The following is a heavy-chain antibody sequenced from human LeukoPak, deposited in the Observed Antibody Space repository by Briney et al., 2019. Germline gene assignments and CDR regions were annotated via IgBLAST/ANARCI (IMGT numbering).Heavy chain of an antibody. CDR1: GFTFSSYA. CDR3: ATSWGPDTSAFRWGRDGMDV. J-gene: IGHJ6*02. V-gene: IGHV3-23*01. Sequence: TGGSLRLSCAASGFTFSSYAMSWVRQAPGKGLEWVSAISGSGGSTYYAASAKGRFTIYRDNSKNTQYLQMNSLRAEDTAVYYCATSWGPDTSAFRWGRDGMDVWGQGTTVIVS. D-gene: IGHD3-16*01. CDR2: ISGSGGST.